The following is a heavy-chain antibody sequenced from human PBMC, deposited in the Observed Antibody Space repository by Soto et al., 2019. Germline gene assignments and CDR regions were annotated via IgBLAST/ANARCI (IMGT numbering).Heavy chain of an antibody. J-gene: IGHJ4*02. CDR2: ISSTTNYI. V-gene: IGHV3-21*06. CDR3: ARESEDLTSNFDY. CDR1: GFTFTRYS. Sequence: GGSLRLSCAASGFTFTRYSMYWVRQAPGKGLEWVSSISSTTNYIYYGDSMKGRFTISRDNAKNSLYLEMNSLRAEDTAVYYCARESEDLTSNFDYWGQGTLVTVSS.